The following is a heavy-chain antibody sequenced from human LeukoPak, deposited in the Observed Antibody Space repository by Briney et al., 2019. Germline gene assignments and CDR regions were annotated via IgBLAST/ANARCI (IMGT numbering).Heavy chain of an antibody. V-gene: IGHV4-59*11. CDR3: ARGGPTVYS. Sequence: SETLSLTCTVSGGSISSHYWSWIRQPPGKGLEWIGYIYYSGSTNYNPSLKSRVTISVDTSKNQFSLKLSSVTAADTAVYYCARGGPTVYSWGQGDLLTLSS. J-gene: IGHJ4*02. CDR2: IYYSGST. CDR1: GGSISSHY. D-gene: IGHD4-11*01.